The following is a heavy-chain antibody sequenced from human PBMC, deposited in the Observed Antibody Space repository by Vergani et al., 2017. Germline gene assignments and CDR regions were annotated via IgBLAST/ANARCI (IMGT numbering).Heavy chain of an antibody. D-gene: IGHD1-1*01. V-gene: IGHV1-69*09. J-gene: IGHJ3*02. CDR3: ARGLEELNWNDGPDAFDI. CDR1: GYTFTGYY. Sequence: QVQLVQSGAEVKKPGASVKVSCKASGYTFTGYYMHWVRQAPGQGLEWMGWINPILGIANYAQKFQGRVTITADKSTSTAYLELSNLRSEDTAVYYCARGLEELNWNDGPDAFDIWGQGTMVTVSS. CDR2: INPILGIA.